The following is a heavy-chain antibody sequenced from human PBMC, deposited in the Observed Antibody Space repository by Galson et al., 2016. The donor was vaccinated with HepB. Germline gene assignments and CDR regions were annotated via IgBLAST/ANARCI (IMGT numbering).Heavy chain of an antibody. Sequence: SLRLSCAASGFTFRNYAIHWVRQAPGKGLEWLAGISHDGSFNYYADSVKGRFSISRDNSKNTLYLQMNSLTPEDTAVYFCARGDIVLVPAKKGGWFDPWGPGTQVSVSS. CDR1: GFTFRNYA. V-gene: IGHV3-30*04. CDR3: ARGDIVLVPAKKGGWFDP. J-gene: IGHJ5*02. D-gene: IGHD2-15*01. CDR2: ISHDGSFN.